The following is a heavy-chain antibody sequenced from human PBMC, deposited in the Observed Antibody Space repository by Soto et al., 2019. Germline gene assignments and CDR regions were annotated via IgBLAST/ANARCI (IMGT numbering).Heavy chain of an antibody. J-gene: IGHJ4*02. CDR2: ISSNGGST. CDR3: ARGGRGYEFDY. V-gene: IGHV3-64*01. D-gene: IGHD5-12*01. CDR1: GFTFSRYA. Sequence: EVQLVESGGGLVQPGGSLRLSCAASGFTFSRYAMHWVHQAPGKGLEYVSPISSNGGSTYYANSVKGRFTISRDNAKNTLYLKMGSLRPEDTAVYYCARGGRGYEFDYWGQGTLVTVSS.